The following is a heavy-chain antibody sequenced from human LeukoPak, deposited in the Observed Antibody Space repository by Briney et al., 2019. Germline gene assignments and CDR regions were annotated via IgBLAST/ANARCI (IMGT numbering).Heavy chain of an antibody. Sequence: GGSLRLSCAASGLTFSNYWMHWVRQAPGKGLVWVSGINTDGRTAVYADSVRGRLTISRDNAKNTLYLQMSSLRVEDTALYHCAVDFQYSNPWGQGTLVIVSS. CDR1: GLTFSNYW. V-gene: IGHV3-74*01. CDR3: AVDFQYSNP. CDR2: INTDGRTA. D-gene: IGHD5-18*01. J-gene: IGHJ5*02.